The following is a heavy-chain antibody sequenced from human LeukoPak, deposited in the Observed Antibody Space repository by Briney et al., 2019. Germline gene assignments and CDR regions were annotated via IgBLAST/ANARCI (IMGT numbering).Heavy chain of an antibody. CDR2: INHSGST. V-gene: IGHV4-34*01. CDR3: ATAPPKDRLAWIQLCGQTYYYYYMDV. Sequence: PSETLSLTCAVYGGSFSGYYWSWIRQPPGKGLEWIGEINHSGSTNYNPSLKSRVIISVDTSKNQFSLKLSSVTAADTAVYYCATAPPKDRLAWIQLCGQTYYYYYMDVWGKGITVTVSS. J-gene: IGHJ6*03. D-gene: IGHD5-18*01. CDR1: GGSFSGYY.